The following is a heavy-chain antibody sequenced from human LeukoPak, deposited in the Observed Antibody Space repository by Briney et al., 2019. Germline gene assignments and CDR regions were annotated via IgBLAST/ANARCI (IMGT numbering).Heavy chain of an antibody. D-gene: IGHD1-14*01. Sequence: GASVKVSCKASGYTFTSYYMHWVRRAPGQGLEWMGWINTNIGNPTYAQGFTGRFVFSLDTSVSMAYLQISSLKAEDTAVYYCARLGTPTFYYYMDVWGKGTTVTVSS. V-gene: IGHV7-4-1*04. CDR2: INTNIGNP. CDR3: ARLGTPTFYYYMDV. CDR1: GYTFTSYY. J-gene: IGHJ6*03.